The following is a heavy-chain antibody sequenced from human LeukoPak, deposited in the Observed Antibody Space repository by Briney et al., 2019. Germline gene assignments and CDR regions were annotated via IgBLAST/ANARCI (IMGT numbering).Heavy chain of an antibody. CDR3: PRVGSGSLYYYYYGMDV. D-gene: IGHD1-26*01. CDR1: GGSISSSNW. J-gene: IGHJ6*02. V-gene: IGHV4-4*02. CDR2: IYHSGST. Sequence: SGTLSLTCAVSGGSISSSNWWSWVLQPPGKGLEWIGEIYHSGSTNYNPSLKSRVTISVDKSKNQFSLKLSSVTAADTAVYYCPRVGSGSLYYYYYGMDVWGQGTTVTVSS.